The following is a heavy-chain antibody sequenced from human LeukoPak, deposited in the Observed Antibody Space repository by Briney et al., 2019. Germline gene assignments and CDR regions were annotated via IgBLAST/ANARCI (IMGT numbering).Heavy chain of an antibody. V-gene: IGHV3-23*01. CDR3: GGSPLRDSSGYYYFDY. D-gene: IGHD3-22*01. Sequence: GGSLRLSCAASGFTFSSYAMSWVRQAPGEGLEWVSAISGSGGSTYYADSVKGRFTISRDNSKNTLYLQMNSLRAEDAAVYYCGGSPLRDSSGYYYFDYWGQGTLVTVSS. J-gene: IGHJ4*02. CDR2: ISGSGGST. CDR1: GFTFSSYA.